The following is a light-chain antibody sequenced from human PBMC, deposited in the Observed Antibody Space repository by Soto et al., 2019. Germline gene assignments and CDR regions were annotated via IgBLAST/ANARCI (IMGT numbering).Light chain of an antibody. J-gene: IGKJ4*01. Sequence: IVMTQSPATLSVSPGERATLSCRSSQTIRNNLAWYQQKPGQAPRLLIYVASTRATDIPARFSGSGSVTDFTLTISSLQSEDFAFYYCQQYNSWPLTFGGGTNVEIK. CDR3: QQYNSWPLT. CDR1: QTIRNN. V-gene: IGKV3-15*01. CDR2: VAS.